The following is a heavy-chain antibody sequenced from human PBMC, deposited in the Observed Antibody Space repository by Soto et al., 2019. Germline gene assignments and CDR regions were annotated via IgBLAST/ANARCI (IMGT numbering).Heavy chain of an antibody. Sequence: QVQLVESGGGVVQPGRPLRLSCVASGFTFSTYGIHWVRQAPGKGLEWVAVIWHDGTKKYYADSVKGRFTISRDNSKSTLYLQMDSLRAEDTAVYYCARAVGPYDYWGQETLVTVSS. CDR3: ARAVGPYDY. CDR2: IWHDGTKK. V-gene: IGHV3-33*01. J-gene: IGHJ4*02. CDR1: GFTFSTYG. D-gene: IGHD1-26*01.